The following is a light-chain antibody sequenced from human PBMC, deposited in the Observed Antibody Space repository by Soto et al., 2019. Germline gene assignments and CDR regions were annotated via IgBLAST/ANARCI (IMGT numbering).Light chain of an antibody. Sequence: QSALTQPASVSGSPGQSITISCTGTSSDVGDYNYVSWYQLHPGKVPKLMIYEVSNRPSGVSDRFSGSKSGNTDSLTISGLQAEDEADYYCSSYTSNSNPYVFGTGTKVTVL. V-gene: IGLV2-14*01. CDR3: SSYTSNSNPYV. CDR2: EVS. J-gene: IGLJ1*01. CDR1: SSDVGDYNY.